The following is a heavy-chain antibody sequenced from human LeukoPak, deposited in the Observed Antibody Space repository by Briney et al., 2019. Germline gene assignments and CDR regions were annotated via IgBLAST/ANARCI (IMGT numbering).Heavy chain of an antibody. D-gene: IGHD2-15*01. Sequence: ETLSLTCTVSGVSISSSNSYWGWIRQPPGKGLVWVSRINSDGSSTSYADSVKGRFTISRDNAKNTLYLQMNSLRADDTAVYYCARDGSYSSGGSYHPDYWGQGTLVTVSS. CDR3: ARDGSYSSGGSYHPDY. J-gene: IGHJ4*02. CDR2: INSDGSST. V-gene: IGHV3-74*01. CDR1: GVSISSSNSY.